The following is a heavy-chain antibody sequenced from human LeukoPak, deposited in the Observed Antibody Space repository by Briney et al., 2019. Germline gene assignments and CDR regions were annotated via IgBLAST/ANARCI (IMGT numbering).Heavy chain of an antibody. CDR3: ARDSPSYGYYLDY. D-gene: IGHD5-18*01. J-gene: IGHJ4*02. V-gene: IGHV3-53*01. CDR2: IYTGGNT. Sequence: GGSLRLSCAASGFTVSSNYMSWVRQAPGKGLEWVSAIYTGGNTYYADSVKGRFTISRDNSKNTLYLQMNSLRAEDTAVYYCARDSPSYGYYLDYWGQGTLVTVSS. CDR1: GFTVSSNY.